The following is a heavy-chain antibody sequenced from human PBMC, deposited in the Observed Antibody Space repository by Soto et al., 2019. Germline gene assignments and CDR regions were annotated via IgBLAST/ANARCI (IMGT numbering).Heavy chain of an antibody. Sequence: SETLSLTCTVSGGSISSYYWSWIRQPPGKGLEWIGYIYYGGSTSYNPSLKSRVTISVDTSKNQFSLKLSSVTAADTAVYYCAREDIVVVPAAKYYYYYGMDVWGQGTTVTVSS. CDR3: AREDIVVVPAAKYYYYYGMDV. CDR2: IYYGGST. CDR1: GGSISSYY. D-gene: IGHD2-2*01. J-gene: IGHJ6*02. V-gene: IGHV4-59*08.